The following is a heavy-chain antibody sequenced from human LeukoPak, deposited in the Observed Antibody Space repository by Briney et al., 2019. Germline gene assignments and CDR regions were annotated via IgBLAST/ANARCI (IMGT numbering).Heavy chain of an antibody. CDR3: ARDGRGSTSLDN. CDR1: GASFSTYY. CDR2: MYYSGST. J-gene: IGHJ4*02. V-gene: IGHV4-59*12. D-gene: IGHD6-6*01. Sequence: SETLSLTCTVSGASFSTYYWSWIRQPPGKGLEWIGYMYYSGSTNYNPSLKSRVTISVDTSKNQFSLKLSSVTAADTAVYYCARDGRGSTSLDNWGQGIQVTVSS.